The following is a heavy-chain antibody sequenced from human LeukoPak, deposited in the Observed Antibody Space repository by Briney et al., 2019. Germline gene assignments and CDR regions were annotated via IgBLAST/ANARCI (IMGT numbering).Heavy chain of an antibody. Sequence: SETLSLTCAVYGGSFSGYYWSWIRQPPGKGVEWVGEINHSGSTNYNPSLKSRVTISVDTSKNQFSLKLSSVTAADTAVYYCAGFSPTVDNAFDIWGQGTMVTVSS. J-gene: IGHJ3*02. CDR1: GGSFSGYY. D-gene: IGHD4-17*01. V-gene: IGHV4-34*01. CDR3: AGFSPTVDNAFDI. CDR2: INHSGST.